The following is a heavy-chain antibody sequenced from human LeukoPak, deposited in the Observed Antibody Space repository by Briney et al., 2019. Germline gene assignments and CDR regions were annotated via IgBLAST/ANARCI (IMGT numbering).Heavy chain of an antibody. J-gene: IGHJ6*02. Sequence: GGSLRLSCAASGFTFSSYAMSWVRQAPGKGLEWVSAISGSGGSTYYADSVKGRFTISRDNSKDTLYLQMNSLRAEDRAVYYCAKDQELWFEPIYYYYGMDVWGQGTTVTVSS. D-gene: IGHD3-10*01. CDR3: AKDQELWFEPIYYYYGMDV. CDR2: ISGSGGST. V-gene: IGHV3-23*01. CDR1: GFTFSSYA.